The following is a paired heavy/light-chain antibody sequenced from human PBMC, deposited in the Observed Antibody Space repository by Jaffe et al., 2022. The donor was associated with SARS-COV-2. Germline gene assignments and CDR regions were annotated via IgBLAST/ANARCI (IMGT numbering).Light chain of an antibody. Sequence: DVVMTQSPLSLPVTLGQPASISCRSSQSLVYSDGNTYLSWFQQRPGQSPRRLIYKVSNRDSGVPDRFSGSGSGTDFTLKISRVEAEDVAVYHCMQGTNWPYTFGQGTKLEIK. CDR1: QSLVYSDGNTY. CDR3: MQGTNWPYT. V-gene: IGKV2-30*01. CDR2: KVS. J-gene: IGKJ2*01.
Heavy chain of an antibody. J-gene: IGHJ4*02. CDR1: GFTFSNSW. CDR2: MNADGSLK. V-gene: IGHV3-7*01. D-gene: IGHD4-17*01. Sequence: EVQLVESGGGLVRPGESLRLSCAASGFTFSNSWMSWVRQAPGKGLEWVALMNADGSLKDCVGSVRGRCTISRDNAKNSVYLQVDSLTAEDTALYYCARDPSHGAIDYWGQGTLVTVSS. CDR3: ARDPSHGAIDY.